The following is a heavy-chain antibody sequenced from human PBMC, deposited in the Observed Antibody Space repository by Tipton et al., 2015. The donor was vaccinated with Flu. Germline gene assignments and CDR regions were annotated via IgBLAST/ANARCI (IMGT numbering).Heavy chain of an antibody. CDR2: IYSGGST. D-gene: IGHD3-22*01. CDR3: ARSYDSSGYDY. CDR1: GFTVGSNY. J-gene: IGHJ4*02. Sequence: GSLRLSCAASGFTVGSNYMSCVRQAPGKGLEWVSVIYSGGSTYYADSVKGRFTIYRDNSKNTLYRHMNSLRAEDKDVYYSARSYDSSGYDYWAQGTLVAVTS. V-gene: IGHV3-53*01.